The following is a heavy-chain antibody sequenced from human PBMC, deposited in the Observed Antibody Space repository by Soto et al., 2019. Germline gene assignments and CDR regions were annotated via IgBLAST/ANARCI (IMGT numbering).Heavy chain of an antibody. Sequence: GGSLRLSCAASGFTFSSYSMNWVRQAPGKGLEWVSSISSSSSYIYYADSVKGRFTISRDNAKNSLYLQMNSLRAEDTAVYYCARDLKYYDSTGYYGSDAFDIWGQGTIVTVSS. CDR3: ARDLKYYDSTGYYGSDAFDI. CDR1: GFTFSSYS. CDR2: ISSSSSYI. J-gene: IGHJ3*02. V-gene: IGHV3-21*01. D-gene: IGHD3-22*01.